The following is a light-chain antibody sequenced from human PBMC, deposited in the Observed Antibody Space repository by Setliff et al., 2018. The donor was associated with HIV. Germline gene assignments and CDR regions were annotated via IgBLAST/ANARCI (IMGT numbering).Light chain of an antibody. CDR1: TCNLASNA. V-gene: IGLV1-44*01. Sequence: QSALTQPPSASGTPGQRVTISCSGTTCNLASNAVHWYQQVPGTAPKVLIYSNDQRPSGVPDRFSGSKSGISGPLAISGLQSADEADYYCSSYRSISLYVFGTGTKVTVL. CDR2: SND. J-gene: IGLJ1*01. CDR3: SSYRSISLYV.